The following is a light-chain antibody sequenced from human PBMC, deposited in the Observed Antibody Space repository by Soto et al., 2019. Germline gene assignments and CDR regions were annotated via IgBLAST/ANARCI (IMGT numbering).Light chain of an antibody. CDR2: DVS. CDR3: TSYTSSSTLLYV. Sequence: QSVLTQPASVSGSPGQSITISCTGTSSDVGGYNYVSWYQQHPGKAPKLMIYDVSTRPSGVSNRFSGSQSGNTASLTISGLQAEDEADYYGTSYTSSSTLLYVFGTGTKLTVL. V-gene: IGLV2-14*01. CDR1: SSDVGGYNY. J-gene: IGLJ1*01.